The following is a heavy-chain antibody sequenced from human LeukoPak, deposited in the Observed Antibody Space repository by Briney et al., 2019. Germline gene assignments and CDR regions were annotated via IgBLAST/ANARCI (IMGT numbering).Heavy chain of an antibody. Sequence: SVKVSCKASGGTFNSYAISWVRQAPGQGFEWMGGFIPIFGTANYAQKFQGRVMITADESTSTAYMDLNSLRSEDTAVYYCARSPPGLIYMDVWGKGTTISVSS. CDR1: GGTFNSYA. V-gene: IGHV1-69*13. D-gene: IGHD2-8*01. J-gene: IGHJ6*03. CDR2: FIPIFGTA. CDR3: ARSPPGLIYMDV.